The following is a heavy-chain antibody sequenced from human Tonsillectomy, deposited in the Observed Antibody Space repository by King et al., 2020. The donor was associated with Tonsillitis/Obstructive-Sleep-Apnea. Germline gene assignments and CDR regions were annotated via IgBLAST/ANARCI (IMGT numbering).Heavy chain of an antibody. CDR2: ISGSGGST. CDR1: GFTFSSYA. V-gene: IGHV3-23*04. J-gene: IGHJ5*02. CDR3: AKDLRDDFWSGYYSFTNWCDP. Sequence: VQLVESGGGLVQPGGSLRLSCAASGFTFSSYAMSWVRQAPGKGLEWVSAISGSGGSTYYADSVKGRFTISRDNSKNTLYLQMNSLRAEDTAVYYCAKDLRDDFWSGYYSFTNWCDPWGQGTLVTVSS. D-gene: IGHD3-3*01.